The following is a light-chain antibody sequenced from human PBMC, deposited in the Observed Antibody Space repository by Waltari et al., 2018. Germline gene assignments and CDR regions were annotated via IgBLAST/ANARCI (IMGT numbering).Light chain of an antibody. Sequence: QAVVTQEPSLTVSPGGTVTLTCASSTGPVTRGHYPYWFQQKPGQAPRTLIYATSNKHSWTPVRFSGSLLGGKAALTLSGAQPEDEADYYCLISFGGAEEILGGGTKLTVL. CDR3: LISFGGAEEI. CDR2: ATS. V-gene: IGLV7-46*01. CDR1: TGPVTRGHY. J-gene: IGLJ2*01.